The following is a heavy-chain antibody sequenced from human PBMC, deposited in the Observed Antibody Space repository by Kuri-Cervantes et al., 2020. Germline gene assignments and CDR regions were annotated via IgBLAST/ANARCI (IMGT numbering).Heavy chain of an antibody. V-gene: IGHV4-4*02. D-gene: IGHD7-27*01. CDR1: GDSVSSNTW. J-gene: IGHJ6*03. CDR2: ISHSGST. Sequence: SETLSLTCVVSGDSVSSNTWWSWVRQPPGKGLEWIGEISHSGSTNYNPSLKSRVTISVDTSKNQFSLKLSSVTAADTAVYYCARHPGDPRYYYYYMDVWGKGTTVTVSS. CDR3: ARHPGDPRYYYYYMDV.